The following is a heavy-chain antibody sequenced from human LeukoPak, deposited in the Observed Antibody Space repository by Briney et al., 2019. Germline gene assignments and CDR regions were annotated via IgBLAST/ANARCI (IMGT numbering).Heavy chain of an antibody. CDR1: GGSISSGGYY. V-gene: IGHV4-31*03. D-gene: IGHD2-15*01. CDR2: ICYSGST. J-gene: IGHJ4*02. CDR3: ARESAGGGSPRGFDY. Sequence: SETLSLTCTVSGGSISSGGYYWSWIRQHPGQGLEWIGYICYSGSTYYNPSLKSRVTISVDTTKNQFSLKLSSVAAADTAVYYCARESAGGGSPRGFDYWGQGTLVTVSS.